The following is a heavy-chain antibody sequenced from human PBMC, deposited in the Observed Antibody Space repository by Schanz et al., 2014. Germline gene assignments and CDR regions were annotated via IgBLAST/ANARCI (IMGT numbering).Heavy chain of an antibody. D-gene: IGHD1-1*01. CDR1: GFTFSSYW. V-gene: IGHV3-74*01. CDR3: ARAARWSGNNDFDH. J-gene: IGHJ5*02. Sequence: EVQLVESGGGLVQPGGSLRLSCAASGFTFSSYWMHWVRQVPGKGLVWVSRINSDGSSTSYADSVKGRFTISRDNAKNTLYLQRNSLRAEDTAVYCCARAARWSGNNDFDHWGQGTLVAVSS. CDR2: INSDGSST.